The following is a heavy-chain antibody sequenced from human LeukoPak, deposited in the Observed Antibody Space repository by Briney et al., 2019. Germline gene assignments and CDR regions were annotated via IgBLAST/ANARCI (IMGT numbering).Heavy chain of an antibody. Sequence: PGGSLRLSCSASGFTFSSYAMHWVRQAPGKGLEYVSAISSNGGSTYYADSVKGRFTISRDNSENTLYLQMSSLRAEDTAVYYCVKDLGLSLPVPLRWFDPWGQGTLVTVSS. V-gene: IGHV3-64D*09. D-gene: IGHD4/OR15-4a*01. CDR1: GFTFSSYA. CDR3: VKDLGLSLPVPLRWFDP. CDR2: ISSNGGST. J-gene: IGHJ5*02.